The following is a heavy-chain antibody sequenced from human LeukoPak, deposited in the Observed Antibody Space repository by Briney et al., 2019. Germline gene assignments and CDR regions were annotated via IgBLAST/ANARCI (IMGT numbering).Heavy chain of an antibody. J-gene: IGHJ4*02. V-gene: IGHV3-53*01. Sequence: GGSLRLSCTVSGFTVSSNSMSWVRQAPGKGLEWVSFIYSDNTHYSDSVKGRFTISRDNSKNTLYLQMNGLRAEDTAVYYCARGAQVPVVGATEVIDYWGQGTLVTVSS. D-gene: IGHD1-26*01. CDR2: IYSDNT. CDR1: GFTVSSNS. CDR3: ARGAQVPVVGATEVIDY.